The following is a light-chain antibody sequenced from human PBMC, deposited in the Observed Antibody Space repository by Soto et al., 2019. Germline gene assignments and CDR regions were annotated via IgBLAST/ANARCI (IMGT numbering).Light chain of an antibody. CDR1: EAINNNF. CDR2: GAS. V-gene: IGKV3-20*01. Sequence: DIVLTQSPGALSVAPGETLSLSCRASEAINNNFVAWYQQRPGQVPRLLMYGASIRVSGVPDRISGRRSGTGFILNIARVEPEDSAVYFCQQYHLSPLTFGGGTQV. J-gene: IGKJ4*01. CDR3: QQYHLSPLT.